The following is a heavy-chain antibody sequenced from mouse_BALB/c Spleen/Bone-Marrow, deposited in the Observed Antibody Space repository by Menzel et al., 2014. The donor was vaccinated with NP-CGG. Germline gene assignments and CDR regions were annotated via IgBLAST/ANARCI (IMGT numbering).Heavy chain of an antibody. CDR3: TRENYGFAY. CDR2: INPSNGGT. Sequence: QVQLKGSGDELVKPGASVKLSCKASGYTFTSYYMYWVKQRPGQGLEWIGEINPSNGGTNFNEKFKSKATLTVDKSSSTAYMQLSSLTSEDSAVYYCTRENYGFAYWGQGTLVTVSA. J-gene: IGHJ3*01. CDR1: GYTFTSYY. D-gene: IGHD1-1*02. V-gene: IGHV1S81*02.